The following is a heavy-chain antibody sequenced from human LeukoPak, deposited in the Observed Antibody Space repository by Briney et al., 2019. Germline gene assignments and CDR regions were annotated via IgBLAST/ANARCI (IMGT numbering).Heavy chain of an antibody. CDR3: AKVRPSYTASFYFDY. CDR2: ISGSGDST. CDR1: GFTFSSYA. J-gene: IGHJ4*02. V-gene: IGHV3-23*01. Sequence: GGSLRLSCAASGFTFSSYAMSWVRQAPGRGLEWVSAISGSGDSTYYADSVKGRFTISRDNSKNTLYLQMNSLRGEDTAVYYSAKVRPSYTASFYFDYWGQGTLVTVSS. D-gene: IGHD5-18*01.